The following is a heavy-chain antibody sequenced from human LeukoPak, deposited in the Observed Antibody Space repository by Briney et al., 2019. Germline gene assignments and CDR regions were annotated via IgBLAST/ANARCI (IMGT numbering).Heavy chain of an antibody. CDR2: MKQDGSEK. Sequence: GGSLRLSCAASGFTFSSYWMSWVRQAPGKGLEWVANMKQDGSEKYYVDSVKGRFTISRDNSKSTLFLQMNSLRAEDTAVYYCAKLARYSYVGVYYFDSWGQGALVTVSS. CDR3: AKLARYSYVGVYYFDS. V-gene: IGHV3-7*03. CDR1: GFTFSSYW. D-gene: IGHD5-18*01. J-gene: IGHJ4*02.